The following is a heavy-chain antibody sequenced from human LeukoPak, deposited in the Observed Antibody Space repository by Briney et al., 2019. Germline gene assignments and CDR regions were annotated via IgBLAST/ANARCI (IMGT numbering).Heavy chain of an antibody. J-gene: IGHJ4*02. D-gene: IGHD3-22*01. Sequence: SETLSLTCTVSGGSISSYYWSWIRQPPGKGLEWIGYIYYSGSTNYNPSLKSRVTISVDTSKNQFSLKLSSVTAADTAVYYCARASGYYYRFDYWGQGTLSPSPQ. CDR2: IYYSGST. CDR1: GGSISSYY. CDR3: ARASGYYYRFDY. V-gene: IGHV4-59*01.